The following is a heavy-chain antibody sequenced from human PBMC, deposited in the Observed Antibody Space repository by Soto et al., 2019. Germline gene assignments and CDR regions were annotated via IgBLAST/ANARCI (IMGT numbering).Heavy chain of an antibody. Sequence: GASVKVSCKASGYTFTSYGISWVRQAPGQGLEWMGWSSAYNGETKYAQSLQGRVTMTTDTSTTTAYMELRSLRSDDTAVYYCGRANYERSGYFDYWGQGTLVTVSS. CDR1: GYTFTSYG. J-gene: IGHJ4*02. D-gene: IGHD3-22*01. CDR3: GRANYERSGYFDY. V-gene: IGHV1-18*01. CDR2: SSAYNGET.